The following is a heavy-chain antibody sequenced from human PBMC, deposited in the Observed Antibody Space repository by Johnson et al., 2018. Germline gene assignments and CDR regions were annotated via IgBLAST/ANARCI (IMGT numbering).Heavy chain of an antibody. CDR1: GFTFSSYA. Sequence: QVQLVESGGGVVQPGRSLRLSCAASGFTFSSYAMHWVRQAPGKGLEWVAVISYDGSNKYYADSVKGRFTISRDNSKNTRYLQMNSLRAEDTAVYYCARDLWFGESAGYMDVWGKGTTVTVSS. CDR3: ARDLWFGESAGYMDV. CDR2: ISYDGSNK. V-gene: IGHV3-30-3*01. J-gene: IGHJ6*03. D-gene: IGHD3-10*01.